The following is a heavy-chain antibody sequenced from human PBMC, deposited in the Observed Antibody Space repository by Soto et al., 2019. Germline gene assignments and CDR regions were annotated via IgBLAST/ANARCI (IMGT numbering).Heavy chain of an antibody. J-gene: IGHJ4*02. V-gene: IGHV1-69*12. CDR1: GGTFSSYA. CDR3: ARARDPVLVWLPFDD. Sequence: QVQLVQSGAEVKKPGSSVKVSCKASGGTFSSYAISWVRQAPGQGLEWMGGIIPIFGTANYAQKFQGRVTITADEATSTAYMELSSLRPEDTAGYCCARARDPVLVWLPFDDWGPGTLVTVSS. D-gene: IGHD3-3*01. CDR2: IIPIFGTA.